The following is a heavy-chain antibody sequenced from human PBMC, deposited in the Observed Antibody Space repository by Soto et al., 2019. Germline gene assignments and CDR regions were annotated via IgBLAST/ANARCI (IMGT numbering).Heavy chain of an antibody. CDR3: AKNGHPPYYYYGMDV. V-gene: IGHV1-18*01. CDR2: ISGYNGDT. CDR1: GYSFTKFG. D-gene: IGHD2-8*01. Sequence: QGLLVQSGAEVKQPGASVKVSCKASGYSFTKFGISWVRQAPGQGLEWMGWISGYNGDTNNAQKFQDRVTMTIDRSTTTAYLELRSLTSDDTAVYYCAKNGHPPYYYYGMDVWGQGTTVTVSS. J-gene: IGHJ6*02.